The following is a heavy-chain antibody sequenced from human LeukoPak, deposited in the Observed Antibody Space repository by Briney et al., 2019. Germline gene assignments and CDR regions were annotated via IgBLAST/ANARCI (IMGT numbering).Heavy chain of an antibody. CDR2: IYYSGST. V-gene: IGHV4-31*03. CDR3: ARHHPGPIDSGSYNDAFDI. Sequence: SETLSLTCTVSGGSISSGGYYWSWIRQHPGKGLEWIGYIYYSGSTYYNPSLKSRVTISVDTSKNQFSLKLSSVTAADTAVYYCARHHPGPIDSGSYNDAFDIWGQGTMVTVSS. D-gene: IGHD1-26*01. J-gene: IGHJ3*02. CDR1: GGSISSGGYY.